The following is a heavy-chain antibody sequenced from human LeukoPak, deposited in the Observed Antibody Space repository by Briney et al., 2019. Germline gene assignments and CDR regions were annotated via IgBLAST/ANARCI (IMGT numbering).Heavy chain of an antibody. Sequence: GGSLRLSYAASGFTFSDYYMSWLRQAPGKGLEWVSYISSSSSYTNHADSVKGRFTNSRDNAKNSLYLQMNSLRAEDTAVYYCARGIVGTTLTFFFDHWGQGALVTVSS. J-gene: IGHJ4*02. D-gene: IGHD1-26*01. CDR3: ARGIVGTTLTFFFDH. CDR1: GFTFSDYY. CDR2: ISSSSSYT. V-gene: IGHV3-11*05.